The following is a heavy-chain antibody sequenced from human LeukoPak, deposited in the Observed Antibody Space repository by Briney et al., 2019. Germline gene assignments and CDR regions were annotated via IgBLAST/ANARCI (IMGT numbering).Heavy chain of an antibody. CDR1: GGSFSGDY. CDR3: ARGASQRTKTGTTGLWSANWFDP. Sequence: PSESLFLTCADSGGSFSGDYRSWIRHTPGKGLEWIGEMNHYGSTNYNPSLKSRVTISVDTSKNQLSLKVSSVTAADTAVYYCARGASQRTKTGTTGLWSANWFDPWGQGTLVTVSS. V-gene: IGHV4-34*01. D-gene: IGHD1-1*01. J-gene: IGHJ5*02. CDR2: MNHYGST.